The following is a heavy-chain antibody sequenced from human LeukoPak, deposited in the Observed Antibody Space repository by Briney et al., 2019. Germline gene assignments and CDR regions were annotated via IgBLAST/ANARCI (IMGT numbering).Heavy chain of an antibody. Sequence: SVKVSCKASGGTFSSYAISWVRQAPGQGLEWMGGIIPIFGTANYAQKFQGRVTITTDESTSTAYMELSSLRSEDTAVYYCARGWYYGSGSYYNYNFDYWGQGTLVTVSS. CDR2: IIPIFGTA. CDR3: ARGWYYGSGSYYNYNFDY. CDR1: GGTFSSYA. J-gene: IGHJ4*02. V-gene: IGHV1-69*05. D-gene: IGHD3-10*01.